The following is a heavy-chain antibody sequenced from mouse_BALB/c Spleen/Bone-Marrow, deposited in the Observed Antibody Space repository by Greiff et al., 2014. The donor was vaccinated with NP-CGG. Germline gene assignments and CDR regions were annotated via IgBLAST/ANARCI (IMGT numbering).Heavy chain of an antibody. Sequence: EVQLVESGGGLVQPGGSLKLSCAASGFDFSGYWMSWVRQAPGKGLEWIGEINPDSTTINYAPSRKDKFIISRDNAKNTLFLQMSKVRSEDTALYYCARLSYYGRFAYWGQGTLVTVSA. CDR3: ARLSYYGRFAY. V-gene: IGHV4-1*02. D-gene: IGHD1-1*01. J-gene: IGHJ3*01. CDR2: INPDSTTI. CDR1: GFDFSGYW.